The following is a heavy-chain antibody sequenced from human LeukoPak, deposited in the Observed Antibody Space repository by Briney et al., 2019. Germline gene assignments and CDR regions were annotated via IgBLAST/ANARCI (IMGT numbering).Heavy chain of an antibody. D-gene: IGHD3-22*01. V-gene: IGHV3-48*03. CDR1: GFTFSDYE. CDR2: ISTSGSII. J-gene: IGHJ1*01. CDR3: ARDIYDSSGYYYEEYFQH. Sequence: GGSLRLSCAASGFTFSDYEMNWVRQAPGKGLEWILHISTSGSIIHYADSVKGRFTISRDNAKNSLYLQMNSLRAEDTAVYYCARDIYDSSGYYYEEYFQHWGQGTLVTVSS.